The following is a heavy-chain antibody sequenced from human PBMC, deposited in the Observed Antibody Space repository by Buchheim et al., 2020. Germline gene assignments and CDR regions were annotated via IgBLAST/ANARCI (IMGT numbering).Heavy chain of an antibody. Sequence: EVQLLESGGGLVQPGGSLRLSCAASGFTFSSYAMSWVRQAPGKGLEWVSAISGSGGSTYYADSVKGRFTISRDNSKNTLYLKMNSLRAEDTAVYYCAKDPFVVVVPAALNWFDPWGQGTL. V-gene: IGHV3-23*01. J-gene: IGHJ5*02. CDR1: GFTFSSYA. CDR2: ISGSGGST. D-gene: IGHD2-2*01. CDR3: AKDPFVVVVPAALNWFDP.